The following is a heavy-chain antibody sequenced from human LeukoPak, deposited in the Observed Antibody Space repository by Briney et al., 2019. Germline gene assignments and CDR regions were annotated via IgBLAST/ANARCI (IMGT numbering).Heavy chain of an antibody. Sequence: GGSLRLSCAASGFTLSTYWMTWVRQAPGRGLEWVANIKQDGSEKFYVDSVKGRFTISRDNAKNSLFLQMDSLRAEDTAVYYCARLRWSVRYYYDGMDVWGQGTTVTVSS. CDR2: IKQDGSEK. V-gene: IGHV3-7*01. D-gene: IGHD5-24*01. CDR3: ARLRWSVRYYYDGMDV. CDR1: GFTLSTYW. J-gene: IGHJ6*02.